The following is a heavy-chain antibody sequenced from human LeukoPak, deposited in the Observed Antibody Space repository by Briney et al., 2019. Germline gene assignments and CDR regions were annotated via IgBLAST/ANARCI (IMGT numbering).Heavy chain of an antibody. J-gene: IGHJ3*02. V-gene: IGHV4-59*12. Sequence: SETLSLTCTVSGGSISSYYWSWIRQPPGKGLEWIGYIYYSGSTNYNPSLKSRVTISVDTSKNQFSLKLSSVTAADTAVYYCARERPLTGSAFDIWGQGTMVTVSS. CDR3: ARERPLTGSAFDI. CDR1: GGSISSYY. CDR2: IYYSGST.